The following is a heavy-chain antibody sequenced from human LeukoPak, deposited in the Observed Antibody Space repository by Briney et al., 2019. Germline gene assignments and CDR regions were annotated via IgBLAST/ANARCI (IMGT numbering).Heavy chain of an antibody. V-gene: IGHV3-30*18. J-gene: IGHJ3*02. CDR3: AKAPYDYEQDDAFDI. Sequence: PGGSLRLSCAASGFTFSSYGMHWVRQAPGKGLEWVAVISYDGSNKYYADSVKGRFTISRDNSKNTLYLQMNSLRAEDTAVYYCAKAPYDYEQDDAFDIWGQGTMVTVSS. D-gene: IGHD3-16*01. CDR1: GFTFSSYG. CDR2: ISYDGSNK.